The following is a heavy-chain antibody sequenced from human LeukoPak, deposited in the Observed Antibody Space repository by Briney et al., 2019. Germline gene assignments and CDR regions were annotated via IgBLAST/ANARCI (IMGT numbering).Heavy chain of an antibody. D-gene: IGHD3-22*01. J-gene: IGHJ4*02. CDR2: IYPGDSDT. V-gene: IGHV5-51*01. CDR1: GYSFTSYW. Sequence: GESLKISCKGSGYSFTSYWIGWVRQMPGKGLEWMGIIYPGDSDTRYSPSFQGQFTISADKSISTAYLQWSSLKASDTAMYYCARLQGGYYDSSGYYDYWGQGTLVTVSS. CDR3: ARLQGGYYDSSGYYDY.